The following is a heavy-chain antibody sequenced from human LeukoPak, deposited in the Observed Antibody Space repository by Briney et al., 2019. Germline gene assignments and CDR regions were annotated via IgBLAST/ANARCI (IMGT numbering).Heavy chain of an antibody. J-gene: IGHJ5*02. Sequence: SGGSLRLSCAASGFTFSSYAMSWVRQAPGKGLEGVSALSGSGGSTYYADSVKGRFTISRDNSKNTLYLQMNSRRAEDTAVYYCGRVRITGTREVGWVDPWGQGTLVTVSS. V-gene: IGHV3-23*01. D-gene: IGHD1-7*01. CDR1: GFTFSSYA. CDR2: LSGSGGST. CDR3: GRVRITGTREVGWVDP.